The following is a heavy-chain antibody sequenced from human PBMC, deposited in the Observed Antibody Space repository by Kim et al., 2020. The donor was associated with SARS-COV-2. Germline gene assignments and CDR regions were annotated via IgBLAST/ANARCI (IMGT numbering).Heavy chain of an antibody. CDR3: TTAYYGSGRHYRGGYYFDY. Sequence: GGSLRLSCAASGFTFSNAWMSWVRQAPGKGLEWVGRIKSKTDGGTTDYAAPVKGRFTISRDDSKNTLYLQMNSLKTGDTAVYYCTTAYYGSGRHYRGGYYFDYWGQGTLVTVSS. CDR2: IKSKTDGGTT. CDR1: GFTFSNAW. J-gene: IGHJ4*02. D-gene: IGHD3-10*01. V-gene: IGHV3-15*01.